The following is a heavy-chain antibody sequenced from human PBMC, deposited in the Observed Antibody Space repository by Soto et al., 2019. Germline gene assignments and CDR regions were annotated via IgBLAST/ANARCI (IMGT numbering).Heavy chain of an antibody. CDR3: ARGPRYYYGSGSYYNSGIQPRAAFDI. CDR1: GGSFSGYY. CDR2: INHSGST. Sequence: QVQLQQWGAGLLKPSETLSLTCAVYGGSFSGYYWSWIRQPPGKGLEWIGEINHSGSTNYNPSLKGRVTLSVDTSKNQFSLKLSSVTAADTAVYYCARGPRYYYGSGSYYNSGIQPRAAFDIWGQGTMVTVSS. D-gene: IGHD3-10*01. V-gene: IGHV4-34*01. J-gene: IGHJ3*02.